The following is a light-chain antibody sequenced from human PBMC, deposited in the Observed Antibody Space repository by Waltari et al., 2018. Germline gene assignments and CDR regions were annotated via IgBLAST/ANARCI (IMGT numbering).Light chain of an antibody. V-gene: IGLV1-40*01. CDR2: DAT. J-gene: IGLJ1*01. Sequence: QSVLTQPPSVSGAPGQRVTISCTGGSSNIGADYDVHWYQQLPGTALKLLILDATSRPSGCPNRFSAAKSGTTAFLAITGLQPEEEADDYCQSYDSSLSGWRVFGTGTKVTVL. CDR1: SSNIGADYD. CDR3: QSYDSSLSGWRV.